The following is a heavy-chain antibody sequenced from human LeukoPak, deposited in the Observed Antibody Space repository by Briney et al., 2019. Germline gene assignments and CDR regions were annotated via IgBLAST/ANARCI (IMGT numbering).Heavy chain of an antibody. D-gene: IGHD5-18*01. CDR1: GGTFSSYA. V-gene: IGHV1-69*04. CDR2: IIPIFGIA. Sequence: SVKVSCKASGGTFSSYAISWVRQAPGQGLEWMGRIIPIFGIANYAQKFQGRVTITADKSTSTAYMELSSLRSEDTAVYYCAREIPLWLEDFYYYYGMDVWGQGTTVTVSS. CDR3: AREIPLWLEDFYYYYGMDV. J-gene: IGHJ6*02.